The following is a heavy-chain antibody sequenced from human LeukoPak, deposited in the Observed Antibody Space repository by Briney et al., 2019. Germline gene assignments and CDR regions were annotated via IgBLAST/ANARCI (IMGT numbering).Heavy chain of an antibody. CDR2: ISYNGSQT. CDR1: GFTFSIYA. D-gene: IGHD6-19*01. J-gene: IGHJ4*02. CDR3: VRDRGGSGWYYFDY. V-gene: IGHV3-64*01. Sequence: GGSLRLSCAASGFTFSIYAMHWVRQAPGKGLEQVSGISYNGSQTYYGNSVKDRFTISRDNAKNTVYLQMASLRVDDMAVYYCVRDRGGSGWYYFDYWGQGTLVTVSS.